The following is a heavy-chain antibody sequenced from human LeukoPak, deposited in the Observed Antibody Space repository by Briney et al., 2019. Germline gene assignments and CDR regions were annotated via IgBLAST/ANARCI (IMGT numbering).Heavy chain of an antibody. D-gene: IGHD6-13*01. V-gene: IGHV4-59*01. CDR2: IYYSGST. CDR1: GGSISSYY. Sequence: SETLSLTCTVSGGSISSYYWSWIRQPPGKGLEWIGYIYYSGSTNYNPSLKSRVTISVDTSKNQFSLKLSSVTAADTAVYYCARYIAAAGSYYYYYMDVWGKGTTVTVSS. J-gene: IGHJ6*03. CDR3: ARYIAAAGSYYYYYMDV.